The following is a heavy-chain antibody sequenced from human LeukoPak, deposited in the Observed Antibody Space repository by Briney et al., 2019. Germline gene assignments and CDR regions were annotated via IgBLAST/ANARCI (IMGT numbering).Heavy chain of an antibody. CDR1: GYTFTGYY. V-gene: IGHV1-2*02. J-gene: IGHJ3*02. CDR2: INPNSGGT. D-gene: IGHD6-13*01. CDR3: ARPPSIAAANAFDI. Sequence: ASVRVSCTASGYTFTGYYMHWVRQAPGQGLEWMGWINPNSGGTNYAQKFQGRFTMTRDTSNSTAYMELSRLRSDDTAVYYCARPPSIAAANAFDIWGQGTMVTVSS.